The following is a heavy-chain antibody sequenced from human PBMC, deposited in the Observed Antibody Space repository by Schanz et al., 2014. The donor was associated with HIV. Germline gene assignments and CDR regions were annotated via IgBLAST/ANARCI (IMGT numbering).Heavy chain of an antibody. J-gene: IGHJ3*01. V-gene: IGHV1-8*02. CDR3: ARGGYYRGVGDYYVTTFDY. CDR2: MNPGSGTP. D-gene: IGHD2-21*01. Sequence: QVWLVQSGAEVKKPGASVRVSCKASGYNFGNLDINWVRQATGQGLEWLGWMNPGSGTPGYAWKFQGRVTMTRDTSIRTAYMELSSLRSDDTAVYYCARGGYYRGVGDYYVTTFDYWGRGTKVTVSS. CDR1: GYNFGNLD.